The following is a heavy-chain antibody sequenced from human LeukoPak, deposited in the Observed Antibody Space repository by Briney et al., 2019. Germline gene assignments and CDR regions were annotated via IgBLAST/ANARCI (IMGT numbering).Heavy chain of an antibody. CDR3: TRARVWDYVWGSYRPFDY. D-gene: IGHD3-16*02. V-gene: IGHV3-49*03. CDR2: IRSKAYGGTT. J-gene: IGHJ4*02. CDR1: GFTFGDYA. Sequence: GGSLRLSCTASGFTFGDYAMSWFRQAPGKGLEWVGFIRSKAYGGTTEYAASVKGRFTISRDDSKSIAYLQMNSLKTEDTAVYYCTRARVWDYVWGSYRPFDYWGQGTLVTVSS.